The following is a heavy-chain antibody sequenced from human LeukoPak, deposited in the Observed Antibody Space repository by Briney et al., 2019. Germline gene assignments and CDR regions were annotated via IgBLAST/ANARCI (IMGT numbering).Heavy chain of an antibody. CDR1: GFSFRTYD. CDR2: ISSSTSDYR. J-gene: IGHJ5*02. D-gene: IGHD3-10*01. V-gene: IGHV3-11*06. Sequence: PGGSLTLSCAASGFSFRTYDMIWIRQAPGKGLEWVSHISSSTSDYRRYAESVRGRFTISRDNAKNSVYLEMNGLTKNDTAVYFCARGGRNDSRSWFDPWGQGTLVTVSS. CDR3: ARGGRNDSRSWFDP.